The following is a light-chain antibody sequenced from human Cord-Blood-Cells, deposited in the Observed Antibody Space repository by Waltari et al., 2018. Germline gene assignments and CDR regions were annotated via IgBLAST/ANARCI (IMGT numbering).Light chain of an antibody. Sequence: SSELTPDPAVSVALGQTVRLTCQGDSLRSYYASWYQQKPGQAPVLVIYGKNNRPSGIPDRFSGSSSGNTASLTITGAQAEDEADYYGNSRDSSGNHLVFGGGTKLTVL. CDR1: SLRSYY. V-gene: IGLV3-19*01. CDR3: NSRDSSGNHLV. J-gene: IGLJ2*01. CDR2: GKN.